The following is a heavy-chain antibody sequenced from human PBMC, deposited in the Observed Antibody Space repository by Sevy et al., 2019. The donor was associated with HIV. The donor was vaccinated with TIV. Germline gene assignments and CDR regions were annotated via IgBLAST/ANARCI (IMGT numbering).Heavy chain of an antibody. CDR3: ASFYGSGSYDY. Sequence: GESLKISCAASGFTFSSYSMNWVRQAPGKGLEWVSSISSSSSYIYYADSVKGRFTISRDNAKNSLYLQMNSLRAEDTAVYYCASFYGSGSYDYWGQGTLVTVSS. CDR2: ISSSSSYI. J-gene: IGHJ4*02. V-gene: IGHV3-21*01. CDR1: GFTFSSYS. D-gene: IGHD3-10*01.